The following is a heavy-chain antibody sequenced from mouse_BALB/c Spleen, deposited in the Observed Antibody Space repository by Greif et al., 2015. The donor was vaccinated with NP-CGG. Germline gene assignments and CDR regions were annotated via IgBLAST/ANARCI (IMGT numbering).Heavy chain of an antibody. D-gene: IGHD2-10*02. Sequence: VQLQQSGPGLVAPSQSLSITCTVSGFSLTGYGVNWVRQPPGKGLEWLGMIWGDGSTDYNSALKSRLSISKDNSKSXVFLKMNRLQTDDTARYYCAREGYGNYVNAMDYWGQGTSVTVSS. CDR2: IWGDGST. CDR3: AREGYGNYVNAMDY. V-gene: IGHV2-6-7*01. CDR1: GFSLTGYG. J-gene: IGHJ4*01.